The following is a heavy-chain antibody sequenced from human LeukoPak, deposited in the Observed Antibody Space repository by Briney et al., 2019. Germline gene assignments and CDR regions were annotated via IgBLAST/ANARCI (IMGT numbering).Heavy chain of an antibody. J-gene: IGHJ4*02. CDR1: GFTFSGYA. V-gene: IGHV3-23*01. CDR3: AKMVREFYTISYYFDY. D-gene: IGHD2-8*01. CDR2: ISGSGAGT. Sequence: GGSLRLSCAASGFTFSGYAMNWVRQAPGKGLEWVSGISGSGAGTYYADSVKGRFTVSRDNSKNTLYLQMNSLRADDTAVYYCAKMVREFYTISYYFDYWGQGTLVTVSS.